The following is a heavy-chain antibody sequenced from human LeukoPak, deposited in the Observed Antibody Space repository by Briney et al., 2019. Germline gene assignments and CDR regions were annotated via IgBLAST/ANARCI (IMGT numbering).Heavy chain of an antibody. V-gene: IGHV4-4*02. CDR3: ATFFTTWYFFDS. D-gene: IGHD1-14*01. Sequence: GSLRLSCAASGFTFSTYVMSWVRQPPGKGLEWIGEIYHSGSTNYNPSLKSRVTISLDKSNTQFSLKLNSVTAADTAVYYCATFFTTWYFFDSWGQGTLVTVSS. J-gene: IGHJ4*02. CDR1: GFTFSTYVM. CDR2: IYHSGST.